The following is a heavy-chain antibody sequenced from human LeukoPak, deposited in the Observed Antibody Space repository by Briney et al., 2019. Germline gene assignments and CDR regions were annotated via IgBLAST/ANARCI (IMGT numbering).Heavy chain of an antibody. J-gene: IGHJ4*02. D-gene: IGHD6-13*01. Sequence: SGGSLRLSCAASGFTFSSYAMSCVRQAPGKGLEWVSGISSIPAITHYADIVKGRFTISRDNSTNTLFMQMNSVRAEDTAVYYCAKRGSVGTLGHFDYWGQGTLVTVSS. CDR2: ISSIPAIT. CDR3: AKRGSVGTLGHFDY. V-gene: IGHV3-23*01. CDR1: GFTFSSYA.